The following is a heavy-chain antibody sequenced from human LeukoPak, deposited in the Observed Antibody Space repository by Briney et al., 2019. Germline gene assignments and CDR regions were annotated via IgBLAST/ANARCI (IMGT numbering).Heavy chain of an antibody. Sequence: GASVKVSCKASGYTFTSYDINWVRQATGQGLEWMGWMNPNSGNTGYAQKFQGRVTMTRNTSISTAYMELSSLRSDDTAVYYCARVPGIVGARYLFDYWGQGTLVTVSS. CDR3: ARVPGIVGARYLFDY. J-gene: IGHJ4*02. CDR2: MNPNSGNT. CDR1: GYTFTSYD. D-gene: IGHD1-26*01. V-gene: IGHV1-8*01.